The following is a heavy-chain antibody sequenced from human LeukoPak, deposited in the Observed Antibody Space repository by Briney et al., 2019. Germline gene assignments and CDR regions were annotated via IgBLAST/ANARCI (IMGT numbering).Heavy chain of an antibody. CDR1: GGSISSYY. CDR3: AREKSDGYFDY. Sequence: SETLSLTCTVSGGSISSYYWSWIRQPPGKGLEWIGYIYYSGSTNYNPSLKSRVTISVDTSKNQFSLKLSSVTAADTAVYYCAREKSDGYFDYWGQGTLVTVFS. V-gene: IGHV4-59*01. J-gene: IGHJ4*02. CDR2: IYYSGST. D-gene: IGHD2-21*01.